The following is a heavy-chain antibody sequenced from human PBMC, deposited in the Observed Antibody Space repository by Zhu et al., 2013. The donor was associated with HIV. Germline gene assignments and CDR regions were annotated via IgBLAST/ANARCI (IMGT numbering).Heavy chain of an antibody. V-gene: IGHV1-69*12. Sequence: QVQLVQSGAEVKKPGSSVKVSCKASGGTFSSYAISWVRQAPGQGLEWMGGIIPIFGTANYAQKFQGRVTITADESTSTAYMELSSLRSEDTAVYYCAHQLRSGTRSTAHAFDIWGQGTMVTVSS. D-gene: IGHD1-7*01. CDR1: GGTFSSYA. J-gene: IGHJ3*02. CDR3: AHQLRSGTRSTAHAFDI. CDR2: IIPIFGTA.